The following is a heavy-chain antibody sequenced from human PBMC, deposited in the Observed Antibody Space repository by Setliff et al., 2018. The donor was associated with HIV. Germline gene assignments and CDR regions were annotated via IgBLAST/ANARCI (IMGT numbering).Heavy chain of an antibody. CDR2: IYYSGST. V-gene: IGHV4-39*07. CDR3: ARGLRLPLAY. Sequence: SETLSLTCTVSGGSITTSTFHWGWIRQPPGKGLEWIGSIYYSGSTYYNPSLKSRVTISVDTSKNEFSLKLSSVTAADTAVYYCARGLRLPLAYWGQGTLVTVSS. CDR1: GGSITTSTFH. J-gene: IGHJ4*02.